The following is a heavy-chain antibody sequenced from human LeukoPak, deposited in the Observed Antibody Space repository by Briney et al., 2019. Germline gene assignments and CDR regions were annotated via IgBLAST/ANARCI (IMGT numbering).Heavy chain of an antibody. D-gene: IGHD4-11*01. V-gene: IGHV3-23*01. Sequence: GGSLRLSCAVSGLTVSNNYMSWVRQAPGKGLEWVSAIGGRGGSTYSADSVEGRFTISRDNSKNTLYLQMNSLRAEDTAVYYCTKDGTDYSSFDYWGQGTLVTVSS. CDR1: GLTVSNNY. CDR2: IGGRGGST. J-gene: IGHJ4*02. CDR3: TKDGTDYSSFDY.